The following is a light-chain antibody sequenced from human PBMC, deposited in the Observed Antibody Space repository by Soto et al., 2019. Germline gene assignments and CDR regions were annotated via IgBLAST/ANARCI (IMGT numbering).Light chain of an antibody. CDR2: GAS. V-gene: IGKV1-6*01. CDR3: LQDFSYPRT. CDR1: QGIRTD. J-gene: IGKJ1*01. Sequence: AAQLTQSPSSLSSSVGDRVTITCRASQGIRTDLGWYQQSPGKAPKVLIVGASTLQSGVPSRFSGSGSGTDFTLTISSLQPEDSAPYYCLQDFSYPRTSGQGTKVDI.